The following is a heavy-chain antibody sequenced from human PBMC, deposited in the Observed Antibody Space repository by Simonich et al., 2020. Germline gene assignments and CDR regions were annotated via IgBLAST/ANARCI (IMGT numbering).Heavy chain of an antibody. CDR3: ARGKGWKNAFDI. J-gene: IGHJ3*02. CDR1: GGSFSGYY. D-gene: IGHD1-1*01. CDR2: IKHSGST. V-gene: IGHV4-34*01. Sequence: QVQLQQWGAGLLKPSETQSLTCAVYGGSFSGYYWSRIRQPPGKGLEWIGEIKHSGSTNNNPSLRSRVTISVDTATDQFSLKLSSVTAADTAVYYCARGKGWKNAFDIWGQGTMVTVSS.